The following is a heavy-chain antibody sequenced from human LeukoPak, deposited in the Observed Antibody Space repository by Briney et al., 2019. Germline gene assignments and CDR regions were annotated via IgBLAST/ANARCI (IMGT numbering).Heavy chain of an antibody. CDR3: ARDPTGATDY. J-gene: IGHJ4*02. D-gene: IGHD1-1*01. Sequence: PGGSLRLSCAASGFTVSKNYMSWVRQAPGKGLEWVSVIYSGGNTYYADSVNGRFTISRDNSKNTLYLQMNSLRAEDTAVYYCARDPTGATDYWGQGTLVTVSS. V-gene: IGHV3-53*01. CDR1: GFTVSKNY. CDR2: IYSGGNT.